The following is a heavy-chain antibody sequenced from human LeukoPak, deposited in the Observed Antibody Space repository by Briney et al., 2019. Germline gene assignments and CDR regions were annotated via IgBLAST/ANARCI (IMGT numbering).Heavy chain of an antibody. CDR2: ISWNSGSI. V-gene: IGHV3-9*01. Sequence: PGRSLRLSCAASGFTFDDYAMHWVRQAPGKGLEWVSGISWNSGSIGYADSVKGRFTISRDNAKNSLYLQMNSLRAEDTALYYCAKETYGAVAGTDYYYGMDVWGQGTTVTVSS. J-gene: IGHJ6*02. CDR1: GFTFDDYA. D-gene: IGHD6-19*01. CDR3: AKETYGAVAGTDYYYGMDV.